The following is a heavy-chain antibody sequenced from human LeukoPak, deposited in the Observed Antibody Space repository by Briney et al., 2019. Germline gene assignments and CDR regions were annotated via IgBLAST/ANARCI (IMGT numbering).Heavy chain of an antibody. J-gene: IGHJ4*02. V-gene: IGHV4-30-4*01. Sequence: SSETLSLTCTVSGGSIGSGDYYWNWIRQPPGKGLEWIGFINYIGNTYYNPSLKGRATISLDTSKNQFSLKLTFVTAADTAVYYCARVINTRNWGVSGQFDYWGQGALVTVSS. CDR3: ARVINTRNWGVSGQFDY. CDR1: GGSIGSGDYY. CDR2: INYIGNT. D-gene: IGHD3-10*01.